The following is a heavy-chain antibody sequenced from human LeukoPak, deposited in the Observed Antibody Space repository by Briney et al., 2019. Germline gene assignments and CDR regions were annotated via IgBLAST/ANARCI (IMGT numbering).Heavy chain of an antibody. Sequence: GGSLRLSCAASGFTFSSYTMNWVRQAPGKGLEWVSSITSSSSYIYYADSVKGRFTISRDNAKNSLYLQMDSLRAEDTAVYYCATYLLLWFGELQPSFDYWGQGTLVTVSS. CDR3: ATYLLLWFGELQPSFDY. CDR1: GFTFSSYT. V-gene: IGHV3-21*04. J-gene: IGHJ4*02. CDR2: ITSSSSYI. D-gene: IGHD3-10*01.